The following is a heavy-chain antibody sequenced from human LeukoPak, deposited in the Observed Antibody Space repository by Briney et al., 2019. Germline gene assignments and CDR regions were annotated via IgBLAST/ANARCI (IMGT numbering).Heavy chain of an antibody. Sequence: GGSLRLSCAASGFTFSSYAMRWVRQAPGKGLEWAAVIWYDGSSKYYADSVKGRFTISRDNSKNTLYLQMNSLRAEDTAVYYCARHHGANYYYYDMDVWGQGTTVTVSS. D-gene: IGHD4-17*01. CDR3: ARHHGANYYYYDMDV. J-gene: IGHJ6*02. CDR2: IWYDGSSK. CDR1: GFTFSSYA. V-gene: IGHV3-33*01.